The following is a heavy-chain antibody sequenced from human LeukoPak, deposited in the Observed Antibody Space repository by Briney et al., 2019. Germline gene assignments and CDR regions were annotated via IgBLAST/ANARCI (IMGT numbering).Heavy chain of an antibody. CDR1: GFTFRSYG. Sequence: GGSLRLSCAASGFTFRSYGLSWFRQAPGKGLEWVSYISSAGGNINYADSVKGRSIISRDNGKNSLYLQMNSLRAEDTAVYYCAIWMGNNGDFTGPLDYWGQGTLVTVSS. CDR3: AIWMGNNGDFTGPLDY. CDR2: ISSAGGNI. D-gene: IGHD2-8*01. V-gene: IGHV3-48*01. J-gene: IGHJ4*02.